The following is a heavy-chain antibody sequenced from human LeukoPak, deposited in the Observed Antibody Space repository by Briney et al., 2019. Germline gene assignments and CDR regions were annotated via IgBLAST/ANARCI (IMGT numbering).Heavy chain of an antibody. J-gene: IGHJ3*02. CDR2: ISSSSSPI. Sequence: GESLRLSCAASRFTFSTYSMNWVRQAPGKGLEWVSYISSSSSPIYYADSVKGRFTISRDNAKNSLYLQMNSLRVGDTAVYYCARSGYCTSSSCLNGRGAFDIWGQGTMVTVSS. V-gene: IGHV3-48*04. CDR1: RFTFSTYS. CDR3: ARSGYCTSSSCLNGRGAFDI. D-gene: IGHD2-2*01.